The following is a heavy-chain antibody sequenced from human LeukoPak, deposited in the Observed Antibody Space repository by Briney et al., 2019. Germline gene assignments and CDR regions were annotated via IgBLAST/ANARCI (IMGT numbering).Heavy chain of an antibody. J-gene: IGHJ3*02. CDR1: GVSISSGGYY. Sequence: SETLSLTCTVSGVSISSGGYYWSWIRQPPGKGLEWIGYIYYSGSTYYNPSLKSRVTISVDTSKNQFSLKLSSVTAADTAVYYCARVYILSDAFDIWGQGTMVTVSS. D-gene: IGHD2-21*01. CDR3: ARVYILSDAFDI. CDR2: IYYSGST. V-gene: IGHV4-30-4*08.